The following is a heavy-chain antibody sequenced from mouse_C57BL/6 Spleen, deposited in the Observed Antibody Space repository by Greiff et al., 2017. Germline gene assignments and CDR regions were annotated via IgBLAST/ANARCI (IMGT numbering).Heavy chain of an antibody. CDR3: ARAYYSNHWYFDV. CDR1: GYSITSGYY. J-gene: IGHJ1*03. V-gene: IGHV3-6*01. Sequence: EVQLQQSGPGLVKPSQSLSLTCSVTGYSITSGYYWNWIRQFPGNKLEWMGYISYDGSNNYNPSLKNRISITRDTSKNQFFLKLNSVTTEDTATYYCARAYYSNHWYFDVWGTGTTVTVSS. CDR2: ISYDGSN. D-gene: IGHD2-5*01.